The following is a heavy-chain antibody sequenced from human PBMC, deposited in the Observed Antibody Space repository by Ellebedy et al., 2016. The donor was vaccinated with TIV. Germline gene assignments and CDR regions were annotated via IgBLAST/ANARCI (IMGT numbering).Heavy chain of an antibody. Sequence: GESLKISCAASGFTFSSYWMHWVRQAPGKGLVWVSLINSDGSSTSYADSVKGRFTISSANAKNTLYLQRNSLSAEDTAVYYCARGGRDQWLIDYWGQGTLVTVSS. CDR1: GFTFSSYW. D-gene: IGHD6-19*01. V-gene: IGHV3-74*01. J-gene: IGHJ4*02. CDR2: INSDGSST. CDR3: ARGGRDQWLIDY.